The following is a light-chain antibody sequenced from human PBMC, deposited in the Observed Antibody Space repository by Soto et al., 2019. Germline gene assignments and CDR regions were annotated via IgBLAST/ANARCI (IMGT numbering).Light chain of an antibody. V-gene: IGKV3-11*01. Sequence: TQSPSALSLSPGERATLSCRASQSVSSYLAWYQQKPGQAPRLLIYDASNRATGIPARFSGSGSGTDFTLTISSLEPEDFAVYYCQQRSNFGGGNKVDIK. CDR1: QSVSSY. CDR3: QQRSN. J-gene: IGKJ4*01. CDR2: DAS.